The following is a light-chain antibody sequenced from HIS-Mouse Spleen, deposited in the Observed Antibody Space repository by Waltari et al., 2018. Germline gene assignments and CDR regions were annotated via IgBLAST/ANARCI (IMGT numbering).Light chain of an antibody. CDR3: YSTDSSGNHRV. CDR2: EDS. V-gene: IGLV3-10*01. Sequence: SYELTQPPSVSVSPGQTARITCSGDALPKKYAYWYQQKSGQAPVLVIYEDSKRPSGIPEGFCGASSVSMATLTISGAQVEDEADYYCYSTDSSGNHRVFGGGTKLTVL. J-gene: IGLJ2*01. CDR1: ALPKKY.